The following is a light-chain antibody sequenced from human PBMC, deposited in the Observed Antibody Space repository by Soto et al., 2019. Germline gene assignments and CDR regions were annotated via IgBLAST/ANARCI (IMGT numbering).Light chain of an antibody. V-gene: IGLV7-43*01. CDR3: LLYYAGGSRV. CDR2: STT. Sequence: QSVVTQEPSLTVSPGGTVTLTCTSSTGAVSSAYYPTWFQQKPGQAPRSLIYSTTNKHSWTPARFSGSLLGGKAALTLSGVQPEDEADYYCLLYYAGGSRVFGGGTKLTVL. CDR1: TGAVSSAYY. J-gene: IGLJ3*02.